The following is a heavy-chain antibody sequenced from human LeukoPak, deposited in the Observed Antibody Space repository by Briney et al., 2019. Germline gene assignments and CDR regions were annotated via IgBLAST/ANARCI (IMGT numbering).Heavy chain of an antibody. CDR2: IYYSGST. V-gene: IGHV4-59*08. D-gene: IGHD5-12*01. Sequence: SETLSLTCTVSGGSISNYYWSWIRQPPGKGLEWIGYIYYSGSTNYNPSLKSRVTISVDTSKSQFSLKLSSVTAADTAVYYCARSVDIVATTPLDYWGQGTLVTVSS. CDR3: ARSVDIVATTPLDY. CDR1: GGSISNYY. J-gene: IGHJ4*02.